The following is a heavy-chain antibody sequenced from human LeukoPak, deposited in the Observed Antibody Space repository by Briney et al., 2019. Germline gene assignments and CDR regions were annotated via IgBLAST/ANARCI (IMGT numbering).Heavy chain of an antibody. V-gene: IGHV3-15*07. Sequence: GGSLRLSCAASGFTFNNAWMNWVCQAPGKGLEWVGRFKSKTDGGTIDYAPPVKGRFTISRDDSKNTLYLQMNSLKTEDTAVYYCTTGGYRYGDDYWGQGTLVTVSS. D-gene: IGHD5-18*01. CDR2: FKSKTDGGTI. J-gene: IGHJ4*02. CDR3: TTGGYRYGDDY. CDR1: GFTFNNAW.